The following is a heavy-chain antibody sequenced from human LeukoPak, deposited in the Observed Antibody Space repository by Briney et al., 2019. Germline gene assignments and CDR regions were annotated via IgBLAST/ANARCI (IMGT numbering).Heavy chain of an antibody. CDR2: TYYTGNT. CDR1: GDSITNYF. D-gene: IGHD2-15*01. V-gene: IGHV4-59*01. J-gene: IGHJ4*02. Sequence: SETLSLTCTVSGDSITNYFLSWIRQPPGKGLEWIGYTYYTGNTNYKPSLKSRVTISVDTSTNQFSLRLRSVTAADTAVYYCARGRVAYSAYYFDYWGRGTLVTLSS. CDR3: ARGRVAYSAYYFDY.